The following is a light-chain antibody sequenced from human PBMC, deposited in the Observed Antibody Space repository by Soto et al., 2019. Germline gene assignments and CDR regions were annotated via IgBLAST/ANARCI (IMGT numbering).Light chain of an antibody. Sequence: QSALTQPPSASGTPGQRVAISCSGASSNIGSTRANWYRQLPGTAPKLLIYSDNQRPSGVPDRFSGSKSGTSASLAISGLQPEDEADYYCAAWDTSLNGYVFGTGTRSPS. J-gene: IGLJ1*01. CDR1: SSNIGSTR. CDR3: AAWDTSLNGYV. CDR2: SDN. V-gene: IGLV1-44*01.